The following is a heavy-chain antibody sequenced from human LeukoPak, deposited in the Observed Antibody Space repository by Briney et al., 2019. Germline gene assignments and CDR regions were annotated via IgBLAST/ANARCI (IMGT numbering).Heavy chain of an antibody. CDR3: APQQTYSPYNWFDP. CDR1: GFTISNYW. CDR2: IHPDGSIT. V-gene: IGHV3-74*03. Sequence: GGSLRLSCVGSGFTISNYWMHWGGQAPGTGLVWVSRIHPDGSITTYADSVKGRFTIFRDNAKNTLYLQMNSLRAEDTAVYYCAPQQTYSPYNWFDPWGQGTLVTVSS. D-gene: IGHD5-12*01. J-gene: IGHJ5*02.